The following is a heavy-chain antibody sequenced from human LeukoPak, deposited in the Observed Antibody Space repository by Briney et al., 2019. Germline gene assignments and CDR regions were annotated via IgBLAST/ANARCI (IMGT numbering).Heavy chain of an antibody. CDR1: GYTYTGYY. Sequence: ASVTVSCQASGYTYTGYYMRWVRQAPGQGVEWMGWINPNSGGTNYARKFQGRVTMTRDTSISTAYMELSRLRSDDTAVYYCARAASGQLEGYWGQGTLVTVSS. CDR2: INPNSGGT. J-gene: IGHJ4*02. D-gene: IGHD6-6*01. CDR3: ARAASGQLEGY. V-gene: IGHV1-2*02.